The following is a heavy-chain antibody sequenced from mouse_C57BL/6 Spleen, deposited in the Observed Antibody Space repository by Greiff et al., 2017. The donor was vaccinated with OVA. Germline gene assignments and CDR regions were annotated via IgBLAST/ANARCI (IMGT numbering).Heavy chain of an antibody. V-gene: IGHV1-26*01. CDR1: GYTFTDYY. J-gene: IGHJ1*03. CDR2: INPNNGGT. Sequence: EVQLQQSGPELVKPGASVKISCKASGYTFTDYYMNWVKQSHGKSLEWIGDINPNNGGTSYNQKFKGKATLTVDKSSSTAYMELRSLTSEDSAVYYCGGDSSNFDVWGTGTTVTVSS. CDR3: GGDSSNFDV. D-gene: IGHD3-3*01.